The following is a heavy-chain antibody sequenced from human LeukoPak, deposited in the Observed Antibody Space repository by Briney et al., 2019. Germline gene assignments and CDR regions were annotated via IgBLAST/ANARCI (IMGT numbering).Heavy chain of an antibody. Sequence: GGSLKLSCAASGFTFSGSAMHWVRQASGKGLEWVGRIRSKANSYATAYAASVKGRFTISRDDSKNTAYLKMNSLNTEDTAVYYCTRRETGYYDSSGYYYYFDYWGQGTLVTVSS. V-gene: IGHV3-73*01. J-gene: IGHJ4*02. CDR2: IRSKANSYAT. D-gene: IGHD3-22*01. CDR3: TRRETGYYDSSGYYYYFDY. CDR1: GFTFSGSA.